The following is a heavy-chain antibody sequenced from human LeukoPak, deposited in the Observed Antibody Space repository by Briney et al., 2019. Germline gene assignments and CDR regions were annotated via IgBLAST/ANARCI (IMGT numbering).Heavy chain of an antibody. Sequence: PGGSLRLSCAASGFNFNAYGMHWVRQVPGKSLEWVAAIGTHGDTYYGDSMKGRFTISRDNAKKSLYLQMNCLRAGDTAVYYCARDRGYDFWSGSFDLWGRGALVTVSS. J-gene: IGHJ2*01. CDR2: IGTHGDT. CDR3: ARDRGYDFWSGSFDL. CDR1: GFNFNAYG. V-gene: IGHV3-13*01. D-gene: IGHD3-3*01.